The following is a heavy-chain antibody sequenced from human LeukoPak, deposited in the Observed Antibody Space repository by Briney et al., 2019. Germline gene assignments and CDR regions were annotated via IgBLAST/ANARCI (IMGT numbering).Heavy chain of an antibody. D-gene: IGHD6-13*01. J-gene: IGHJ4*02. Sequence: PSETLSLTCTVSGGSISSHYWSWIRQPPGKGLEWIGYIYYSGTTNYNPSLKSRVTISVDTSKNQFSLKLSSVTAADTAVYYCARGVYIAASQYGYWGQGTLVTVSS. CDR2: IYYSGTT. V-gene: IGHV4-59*11. CDR3: ARGVYIAASQYGY. CDR1: GGSISSHY.